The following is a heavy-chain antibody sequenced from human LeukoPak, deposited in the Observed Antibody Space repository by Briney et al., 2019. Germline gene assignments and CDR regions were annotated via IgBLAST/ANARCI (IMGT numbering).Heavy chain of an antibody. Sequence: ASVKVSFKVSGYTLTELSMHWVRQAPGKGLEWMGGFDPEDGETIYAQKFQGRVTMTEDTSTDTAYMELSSLRSEDTAVYYCARDIPGGRWFDPWGQGTLVTVSS. D-gene: IGHD3-16*01. V-gene: IGHV1-24*01. CDR3: ARDIPGGRWFDP. J-gene: IGHJ5*02. CDR1: GYTLTELS. CDR2: FDPEDGET.